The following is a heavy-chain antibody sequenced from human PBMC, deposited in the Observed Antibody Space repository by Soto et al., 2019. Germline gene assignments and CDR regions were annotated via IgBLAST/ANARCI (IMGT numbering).Heavy chain of an antibody. Sequence: GGSLRLSCAASGFTFSTYVMHWVRQAPGKGLEWVAGISYDGKSEHYAVSVKGRFTISRDNAKNSLYLQMNSLRAEDTAVYYFATDPILEYYDILTGYKPADYWGQGTLVTVSS. D-gene: IGHD3-9*01. CDR3: ATDPILEYYDILTGYKPADY. J-gene: IGHJ4*02. CDR2: ISYDGKSE. CDR1: GFTFSTYV. V-gene: IGHV3-30*04.